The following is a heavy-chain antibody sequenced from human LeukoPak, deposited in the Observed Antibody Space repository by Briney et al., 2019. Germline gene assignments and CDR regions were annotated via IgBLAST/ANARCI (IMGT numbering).Heavy chain of an antibody. CDR1: GFIFSDYY. CDR3: AREGDSSSVGWFDP. D-gene: IGHD6-13*01. J-gene: IGHJ5*02. V-gene: IGHV3-11*01. CDR2: ISSGGSTI. Sequence: GGSLRLSCAASGFIFSDYYMSWIRQAPGKGLEWLSFISSGGSTIYYADSVKGRFTISRDNAQNSLYLQMNSLRAEDTAVYYCAREGDSSSVGWFDPWGQGTLVTVSS.